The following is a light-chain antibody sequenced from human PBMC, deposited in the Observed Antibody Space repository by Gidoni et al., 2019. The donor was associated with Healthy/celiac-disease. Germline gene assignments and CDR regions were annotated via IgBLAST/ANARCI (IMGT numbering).Light chain of an antibody. CDR3: W. CDR2: EVS. V-gene: IGLV2-23*02. J-gene: IGLJ2*01. CDR1: SSDVGSYNL. Sequence: QSALTQPASVSGSPGQSITISCTGTSSDVGSYNLVSWYQQHPGKAPKLMIYEVSKRPSGVSNRFSGSKSGNTASLTISGLQAEDEADYYCWIGGGTKLTVL.